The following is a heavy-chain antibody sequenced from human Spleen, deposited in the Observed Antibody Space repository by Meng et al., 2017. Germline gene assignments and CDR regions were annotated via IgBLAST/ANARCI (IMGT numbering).Heavy chain of an antibody. V-gene: IGHV2-5*02. Sequence: QIPLKVSRRTLVKPTQTLTLTRTFSGFSRRTSGVDVSWIRQPPGKALEWLALINWDDDKRYSPSLKSRLTITKDNSKNQVVLTMTNMDAVDTATYYCAHRAVAGSFKYFQHWGQGTLVTVSS. CDR1: GFSRRTSGVD. CDR2: INWDDDK. D-gene: IGHD6-19*01. CDR3: AHRAVAGSFKYFQH. J-gene: IGHJ1*01.